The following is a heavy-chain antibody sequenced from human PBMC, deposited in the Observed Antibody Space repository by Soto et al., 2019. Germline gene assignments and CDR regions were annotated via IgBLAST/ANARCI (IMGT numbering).Heavy chain of an antibody. V-gene: IGHV5-51*01. CDR1: GYSFTRYW. Sequence: GESLKISCKGSGYSFTRYWIGWVRQMPGKGLEWMGIIFPGDADTRYSPSFQGQVTISADKSISTAYLQWSSLKASDTAMYYCARHLSSAFDYWGQGTLVTVSS. CDR2: IFPGDADT. J-gene: IGHJ4*02. D-gene: IGHD6-19*01. CDR3: ARHLSSAFDY.